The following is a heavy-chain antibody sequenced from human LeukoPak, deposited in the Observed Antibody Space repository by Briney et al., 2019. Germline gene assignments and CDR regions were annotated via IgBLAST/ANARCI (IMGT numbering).Heavy chain of an antibody. CDR3: ARVYCSGGSCELGSYYYYYGMDV. V-gene: IGHV3-48*01. CDR2: ISSSSSTI. CDR1: GFTFSSYS. Sequence: PGGSLRLSCAASGFTFSSYSMNWVRQAPGKGLEWVSYISSSSSTIYHADSVKGRFTISRDNAKNSLYLQMNSLRAEDTAVYYCARVYCSGGSCELGSYYYYYGMDVWGQGTTVTVSS. D-gene: IGHD2-15*01. J-gene: IGHJ6*02.